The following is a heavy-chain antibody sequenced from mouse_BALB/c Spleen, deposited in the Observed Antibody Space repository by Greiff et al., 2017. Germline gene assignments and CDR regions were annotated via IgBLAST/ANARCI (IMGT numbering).Heavy chain of an antibody. V-gene: IGHV1-69*02. J-gene: IGHJ1*01. CDR3: TRSESYWYFDV. CDR1: GYTFTSYW. Sequence: QVQLQQPGAELVRPGASVKLSCKASGYTFTSYWINWVKQRPGQGLEWIGNIYPSDSYTNYNQKFKDKATLTVDKSSSTAYMQLSSPTSEDSAVYYCTRSESYWYFDVWGAGTTVTVSS. CDR2: IYPSDSYT.